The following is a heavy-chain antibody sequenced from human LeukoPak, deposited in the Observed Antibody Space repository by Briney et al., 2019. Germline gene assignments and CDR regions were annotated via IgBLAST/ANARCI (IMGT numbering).Heavy chain of an antibody. V-gene: IGHV3-66*01. D-gene: IGHD6-13*01. CDR2: IYSGGST. CDR1: GFTVSSNS. J-gene: IGHJ4*02. CDR3: ARDRNSSSWYGELDY. Sequence: PGGSLRLSCTVSGFTVSSNSMSWVRQAPGKGLEWVSFIYSGGSTYYADSVKGRFTISRDNSKNTLYLQMNSLRAEDTAVYYCARDRNSSSWYGELDYWGQGTLVTVSS.